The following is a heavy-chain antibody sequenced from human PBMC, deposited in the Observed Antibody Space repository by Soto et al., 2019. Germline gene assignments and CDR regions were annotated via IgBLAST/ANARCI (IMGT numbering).Heavy chain of an antibody. CDR1: GGSISSYY. D-gene: IGHD1-1*01. V-gene: IGHV4-59*01. CDR2: IYYSGST. J-gene: IGHJ5*02. Sequence: PSETLSLTCTVSGGSISSYYWGWIRQPPGKGLEWIGYIYYSGSTNYNPSLKSRVTISVDTSKNQFSLKLSSVTAADTAVYYCARDGSLGLNWFDPWDQGTLVTVSS. CDR3: ARDGSLGLNWFDP.